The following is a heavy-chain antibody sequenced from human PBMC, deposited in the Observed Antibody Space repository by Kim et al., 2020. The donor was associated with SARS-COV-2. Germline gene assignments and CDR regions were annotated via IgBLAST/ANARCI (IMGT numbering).Heavy chain of an antibody. CDR3: ARALEYYDSSGYYPTAYYFDY. J-gene: IGHJ4*02. D-gene: IGHD3-22*01. CDR2: INHSGST. CDR1: GGSFSGYY. V-gene: IGHV4-34*01. Sequence: SETLSLTCAVYGGSFSGYYWIWIRQPPGKGLEWIGEINHSGSTNYNPSLKSRVTISVDTSKNQFSLKLSSVTAADTAVYYCARALEYYDSSGYYPTAYYFDYWGQGTLVTVSS.